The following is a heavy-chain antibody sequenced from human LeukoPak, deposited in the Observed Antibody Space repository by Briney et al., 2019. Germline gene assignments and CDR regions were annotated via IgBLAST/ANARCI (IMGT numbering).Heavy chain of an antibody. J-gene: IGHJ5*02. CDR1: GGSFSGYY. CDR2: INHSGST. V-gene: IGHV4-34*01. CDR3: ARSGGDIVVVPAAADNWFDP. D-gene: IGHD2-2*01. Sequence: SETLSLTCAVYGGSFSGYYWSWIRQPPGKGLEWIGEINHSGSTNYNPSLKSRVTISVDTSKNQFSLKLSSVTAADTAVYYCARSGGDIVVVPAAADNWFDPWGQGTLVTVSP.